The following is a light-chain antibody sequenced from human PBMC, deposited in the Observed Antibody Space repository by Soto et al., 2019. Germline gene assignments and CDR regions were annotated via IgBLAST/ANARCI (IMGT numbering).Light chain of an antibody. V-gene: IGLV1-40*01. CDR2: GDI. Sequence: QSVLTQPPSVSGAPGQRVTISCTGSSSNIGAGYEVHWYQQLPGSAPRLLIYGDINRPSGVPDRFSGSKSGASASLAITGLQADDEADYYCQSFDSSLSGSHVIFGGGTKVTVL. J-gene: IGLJ2*01. CDR3: QSFDSSLSGSHVI. CDR1: SSNIGAGYE.